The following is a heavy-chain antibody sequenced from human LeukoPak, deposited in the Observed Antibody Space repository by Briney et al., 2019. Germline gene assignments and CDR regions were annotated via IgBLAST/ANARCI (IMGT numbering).Heavy chain of an antibody. V-gene: IGHV3-74*01. J-gene: IGHJ4*02. CDR1: GFTFRTYW. CDR3: ARDREYSYDS. CDR2: SNRDGSKT. Sequence: PGGSLRLSCAASGFTFRTYWMRWVSQAPGKGLVWVSYSNRDGSKTSYADSVKGRFTISRDNAKNTLYLQMNSLRAEDTAVYYCARDREYSYDSWGQGTLVTVSP. D-gene: IGHD5-12*01.